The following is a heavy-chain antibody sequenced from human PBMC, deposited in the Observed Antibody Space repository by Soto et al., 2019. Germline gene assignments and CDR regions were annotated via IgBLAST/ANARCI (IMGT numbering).Heavy chain of an antibody. V-gene: IGHV4-30-2*01. CDR1: GGPIRSGRYS. CDR2: IYHSGST. D-gene: IGHD3-10*01. Sequence: PSETLSPTCAVSGGPIRSGRYSWSWIRQPPGKGLEWIGYIYHSGSTYYNPSLKSRVTISVDRSKNQFSLKLSSVTAADTGVYYCASKFGELLADAFDIWGQGTVVT. J-gene: IGHJ3*02. CDR3: ASKFGELLADAFDI.